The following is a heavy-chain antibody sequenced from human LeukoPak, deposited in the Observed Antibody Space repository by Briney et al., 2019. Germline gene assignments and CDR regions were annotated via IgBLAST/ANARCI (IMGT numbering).Heavy chain of an antibody. D-gene: IGHD4-17*01. V-gene: IGHV3-30*04. J-gene: IGHJ3*02. CDR2: IPYDGSNK. CDR3: ARVPYGDYGEAFDI. CDR1: GFTFSSYA. Sequence: GRSLRLSCAASGFTFSSYAMHWVRQAPGKGLEWVAVIPYDGSNKYYADSVKGRFTISRDNSKNTLYLQMNSLRAEDTAVYYCARVPYGDYGEAFDIWGQGTMVTVSS.